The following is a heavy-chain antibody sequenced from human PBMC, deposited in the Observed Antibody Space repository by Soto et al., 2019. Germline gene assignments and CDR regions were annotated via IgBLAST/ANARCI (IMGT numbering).Heavy chain of an antibody. CDR2: ISAYNGNT. CDR3: AREPLPLNYYGSFNIPINYYMDV. D-gene: IGHD3-10*01. V-gene: IGHV1-18*01. J-gene: IGHJ6*03. Sequence: ASVKVSCKASGYTFTSYGISWVRQAPGQGLEWMGWISAYNGNTNYAQKLQSRVTMTTDTSTSTAYMELRSLRSDDTAVYYCAREPLPLNYYGSFNIPINYYMDVWGKGTTVTVSS. CDR1: GYTFTSYG.